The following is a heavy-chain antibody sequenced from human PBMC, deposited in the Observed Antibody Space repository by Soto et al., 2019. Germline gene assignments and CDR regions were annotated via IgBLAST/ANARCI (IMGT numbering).Heavy chain of an antibody. V-gene: IGHV1-69*06. D-gene: IGHD2-8*01. CDR1: GGAFIRYG. Sequence: QVQLVQSGAEVKKPGSSVKVSCTASGGAFIRYGISWVRQAPGQGLEWMGGIIPIFGSPNYAQRFKGRVTVSADISTTTAYMTLSSVKSEDTAVYNCAGQANDQAYYYNGMEVWGQGTRVTVSS. J-gene: IGHJ6*02. CDR3: AGQANDQAYYYNGMEV. CDR2: IIPIFGSP.